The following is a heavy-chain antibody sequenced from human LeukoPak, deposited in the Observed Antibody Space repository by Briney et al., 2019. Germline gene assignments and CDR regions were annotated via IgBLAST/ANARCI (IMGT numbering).Heavy chain of an antibody. Sequence: PGGSLRLSCAASGFTFSSYAMSWVRQAPGKGLEWVSAISGSGGSTFYADSVKGRFTISRDNSKNTLYLQMNSLRAEDTAVYYCAKDLSKSYGDYGTSGAFDIWGQGTLVTVSS. CDR3: AKDLSKSYGDYGTSGAFDI. CDR2: ISGSGGST. D-gene: IGHD4-17*01. J-gene: IGHJ3*02. V-gene: IGHV3-23*01. CDR1: GFTFSSYA.